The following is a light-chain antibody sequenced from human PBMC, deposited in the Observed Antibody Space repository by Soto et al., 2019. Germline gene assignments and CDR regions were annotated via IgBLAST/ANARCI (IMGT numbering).Light chain of an antibody. J-gene: IGLJ1*01. CDR1: SSDVGSYNL. V-gene: IGLV2-14*02. CDR3: SSFTTSSTRV. Sequence: QSALTQPASVSGSPGQSITISCTGTSSDVGSYNLVSWYQQYPGKAPKLMIYEVSYRPSGVSNRFSGSKSGNTASLTISGLQAEDEADYYCSSFTTSSTRVFGTGTKLT. CDR2: EVS.